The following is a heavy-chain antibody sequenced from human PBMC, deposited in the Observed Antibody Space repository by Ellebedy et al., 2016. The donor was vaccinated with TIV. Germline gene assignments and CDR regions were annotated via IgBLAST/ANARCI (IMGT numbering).Heavy chain of an antibody. CDR1: GGSISSYY. CDR2: IYYSGST. V-gene: IGHV4-59*08. Sequence: SETLSLTCTVSGGSISSYYWSWIRQPPGKGLEWIGYIYYSGSTNYNPSLKSRVTISVDTSKNQFSLKLSSVTAADTAVYYCARGTALGGVVPAATYYFDYWGQGTLVTVSS. D-gene: IGHD2-2*01. J-gene: IGHJ4*02. CDR3: ARGTALGGVVPAATYYFDY.